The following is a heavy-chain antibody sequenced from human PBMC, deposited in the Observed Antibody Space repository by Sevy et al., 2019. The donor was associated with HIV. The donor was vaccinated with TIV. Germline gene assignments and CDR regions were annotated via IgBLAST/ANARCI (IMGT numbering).Heavy chain of an antibody. CDR2: IKSKTDGGTT. CDR1: GFTFSNAW. Sequence: GGSLRLSCAASGFTFSNAWMSWVRQAPGKGLEWAGRIKSKTDGGTTDYAAPVKGRFTISRDDSKNTLYLQMNSLKTEDTAVYYCTIRGSSSSKYYFDYWGQGTLVTVSS. J-gene: IGHJ4*02. D-gene: IGHD6-13*01. CDR3: TIRGSSSSKYYFDY. V-gene: IGHV3-15*01.